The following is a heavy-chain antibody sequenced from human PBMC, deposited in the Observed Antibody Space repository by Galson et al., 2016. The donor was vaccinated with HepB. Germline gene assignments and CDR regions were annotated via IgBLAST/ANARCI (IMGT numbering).Heavy chain of an antibody. V-gene: IGHV6-1*01. CDR3: ARAVIQGTAMGLDY. CDR1: GDSVSSHSVA. D-gene: IGHD5-18*01. Sequence: CAISGDSVSSHSVAWNWIRQSPSRGLEWLGRTYYRSKWYNDYAVSVKSRITINPDTSKNQFSLQLNSVAPEDTAVYYCARAVIQGTAMGLDYWGQGTLVTVSS. J-gene: IGHJ4*02. CDR2: TYYRSKWYN.